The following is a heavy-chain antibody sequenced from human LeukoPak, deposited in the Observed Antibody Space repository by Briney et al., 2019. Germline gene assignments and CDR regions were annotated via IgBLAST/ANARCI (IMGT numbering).Heavy chain of an antibody. CDR3: AKPGTTGTTLPFDY. Sequence: GGSLRLSCAASGFTFCSYAMSWVRQAPGKGLEWVSAICSSGGSTYYADSVKGRFTISRDNSKNTLYLQMNSLRAEDTAVYYCAKPGTTGTTLPFDYWGQGTLVTVSS. V-gene: IGHV3-23*01. J-gene: IGHJ4*02. D-gene: IGHD1-1*01. CDR1: GFTFCSYA. CDR2: ICSSGGST.